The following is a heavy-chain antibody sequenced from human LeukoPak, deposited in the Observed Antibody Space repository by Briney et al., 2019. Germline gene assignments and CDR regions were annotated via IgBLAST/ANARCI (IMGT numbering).Heavy chain of an antibody. CDR3: AMGSYGSSGYYYGVFYF. CDR1: GGSISSYGYY. V-gene: IGHV4-31*03. Sequence: SETLSLTCTVSGGSISSYGYYWIRIRQHPGKGLEWIGNIYYSGRTYYNPSLKSRVTISVDTSKNQFSLKLSPVTAAYTAVDYVAMGSYGSSGYYYGVFYFWGQGTLVTVSS. D-gene: IGHD3-22*01. CDR2: IYYSGRT. J-gene: IGHJ4*02.